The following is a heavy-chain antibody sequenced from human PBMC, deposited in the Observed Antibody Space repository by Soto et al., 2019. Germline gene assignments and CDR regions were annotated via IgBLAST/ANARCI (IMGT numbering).Heavy chain of an antibody. V-gene: IGHV3-13*05. J-gene: IGHJ3*02. CDR2: IGTAGDP. CDR1: GFTFSSYD. CDR3: ARGTRHYYYDSSGYAPGAFDI. D-gene: IGHD3-22*01. Sequence: PGGSLRLSCAASGFTFSSYDMHWVRQATGKGLEWVSAIGTAGDPYYPGSVKGRFTISRENAKNSLYLQMNSLRAGDTAVYYCARGTRHYYYDSSGYAPGAFDIWGQGTKVTVSS.